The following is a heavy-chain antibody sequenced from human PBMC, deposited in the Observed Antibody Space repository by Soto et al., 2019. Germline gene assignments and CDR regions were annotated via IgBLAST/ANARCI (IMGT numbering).Heavy chain of an antibody. D-gene: IGHD7-27*01. J-gene: IGHJ4*02. V-gene: IGHV4-4*02. CDR1: GDSICSGNR. Sequence: PSETLSLTCVVSGDSICSGNRWSWIRQPPGKGLEWIGQIYHSGTTYTNPSLRSQVAISLDTSKNHFSLTLSSVTAADTAVYYCARGPSGDKVHYWGQGALVTVSS. CDR3: ARGPSGDKVHY. CDR2: IYHSGTT.